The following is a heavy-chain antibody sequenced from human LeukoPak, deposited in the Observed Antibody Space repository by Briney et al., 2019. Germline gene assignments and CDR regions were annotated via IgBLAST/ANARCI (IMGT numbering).Heavy chain of an antibody. CDR3: ARSYLIQLWWDY. Sequence: SETLSLTCTVSGGSISSYYWSWIRQPPGKGLEWIGYIYYSGSTNYNPTLKSRVTISVDTSKNQFSLKLSPVTAADTAVYYCARSYLIQLWWDYWGQGTLVTVSS. V-gene: IGHV4-59*01. D-gene: IGHD5-18*01. CDR2: IYYSGST. CDR1: GGSISSYY. J-gene: IGHJ4*02.